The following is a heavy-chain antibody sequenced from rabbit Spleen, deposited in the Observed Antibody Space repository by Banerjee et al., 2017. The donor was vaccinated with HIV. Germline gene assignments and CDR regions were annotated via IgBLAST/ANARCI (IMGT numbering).Heavy chain of an antibody. CDR1: GFSFSDGYV. D-gene: IGHD7-1*01. Sequence: QQQLVESGGGLVKPGGTLTLTCTASGFSFSDGYVMSWVRQAPGKGLEWIACIYSRSGDTVYATWAKGRFTISRVSWTTVTLQMTSLTAADTASYFCARDTGTSFSTYGMDLWGPGTLVTVS. J-gene: IGHJ6*01. CDR3: ARDTGTSFSTYGMDL. V-gene: IGHV1S45*01. CDR2: IYSRSGDT.